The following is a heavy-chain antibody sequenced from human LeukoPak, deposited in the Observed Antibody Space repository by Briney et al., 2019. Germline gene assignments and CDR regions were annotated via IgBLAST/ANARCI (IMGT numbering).Heavy chain of an antibody. J-gene: IGHJ3*02. D-gene: IGHD5-12*01. CDR2: IYYSGST. Sequence: SQTLSLTCTVSGGSISSGGYYWSWIRQHPGKGLEWIGYIYYSGSTYYNPSLKGRVTISVDTSKNQFSLKLSSVTAADTAVYYCARESSGYDSGAFDIWGQGTMVTVSS. CDR1: GGSISSGGYY. V-gene: IGHV4-31*03. CDR3: ARESSGYDSGAFDI.